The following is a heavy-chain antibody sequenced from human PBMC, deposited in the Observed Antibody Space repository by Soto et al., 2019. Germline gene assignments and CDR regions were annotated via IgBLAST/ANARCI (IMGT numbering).Heavy chain of an antibody. CDR2: INAGNGNT. D-gene: IGHD6-19*01. V-gene: IGHV1-3*01. J-gene: IGHJ4*02. CDR3: ARDRLWSEVAGTRFEY. Sequence: ASVKVSCKASGYTFTSYAMHWVRQAPGQRLEWMGWINAGNGNTKYSQKFQGRVTITRDTSASTAYMELSSLRSEDTAVYYCARDRLWSEVAGTRFEYWGQGTLVTVSS. CDR1: GYTFTSYA.